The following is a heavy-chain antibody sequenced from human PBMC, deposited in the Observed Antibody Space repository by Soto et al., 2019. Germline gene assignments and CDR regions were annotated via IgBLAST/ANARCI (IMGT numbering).Heavy chain of an antibody. Sequence: PSETLSLTCTVSGGSISSGGYYWSWIRQHPGKGLEWIGYIYYSGSTYYNPSLKSRVTMSVDTSKNQFSLKLSSVTAADTAVYYCARVRGSDFDYWGQGTLVTVSS. V-gene: IGHV4-31*03. D-gene: IGHD2-15*01. CDR3: ARVRGSDFDY. CDR2: IYYSGST. J-gene: IGHJ4*02. CDR1: GGSISSGGYY.